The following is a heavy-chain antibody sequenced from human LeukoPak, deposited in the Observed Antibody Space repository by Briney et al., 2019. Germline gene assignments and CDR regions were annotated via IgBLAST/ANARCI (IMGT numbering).Heavy chain of an antibody. J-gene: IGHJ4*02. CDR3: ARRGSPWGYFALDY. Sequence: SETLSLTCTVSGGSISSSSYYWGWIRQPPGKGLEWIGSIYYSGSTNYNPSLKSRVTISVDTSKNQFSLKLSSVTAADTAVYYCARRGSPWGYFALDYWGQGTLVTVSS. V-gene: IGHV4-39*07. CDR1: GGSISSSSYY. CDR2: IYYSGST. D-gene: IGHD3-9*01.